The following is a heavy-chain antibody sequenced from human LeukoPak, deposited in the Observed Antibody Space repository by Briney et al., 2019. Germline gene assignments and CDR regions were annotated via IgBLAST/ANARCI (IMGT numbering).Heavy chain of an antibody. CDR1: GFTFKSYA. CDR2: ISGSGGST. Sequence: GGSLRLSCAASGFTFKSYAMNWVRQAPGKGLEWVSGISGSGGSTYYADSVKGRFTISRDNSKNTLYLQMNSLRAEDTAVYYCAGSIAVAGTIDYWGQGTLVTVSS. J-gene: IGHJ4*02. CDR3: AGSIAVAGTIDY. D-gene: IGHD6-19*01. V-gene: IGHV3-23*01.